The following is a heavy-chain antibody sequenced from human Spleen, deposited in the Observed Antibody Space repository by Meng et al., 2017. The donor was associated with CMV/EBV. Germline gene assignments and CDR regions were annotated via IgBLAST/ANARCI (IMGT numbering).Heavy chain of an antibody. J-gene: IGHJ4*02. CDR2: ISGSGGTT. CDR1: GFTFSTFA. V-gene: IGHV3-23*01. Sequence: GFTFSTFAMSWFRQAPGKGLEWVSHISGSGGTTYYADSVKGRLTVSRDNSKNTLYLQMNSLRVEDTAVYYCARESDARGNWNYCFDYWGQGTLVTVSS. CDR3: ARESDARGNWNYCFDY. D-gene: IGHD1-7*01.